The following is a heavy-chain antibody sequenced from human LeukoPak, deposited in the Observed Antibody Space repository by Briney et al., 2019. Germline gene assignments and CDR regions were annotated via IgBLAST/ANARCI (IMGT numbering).Heavy chain of an antibody. CDR1: GFTFCNAW. V-gene: IGHV3-15*07. J-gene: IGHJ4*02. CDR2: IKSKTDGGTT. D-gene: IGHD5-18*01. CDR3: TTRGTASVMYYFDY. Sequence: GGSLRLSCAASGFTFCNAWMNWVRQAPGKGLEWVGRIKSKTDGGTTDYAAPVKGRFTISRDDSKNTLYLQMNSLKTEDTAVYYCTTRGTASVMYYFDYWGQGTLVTVSS.